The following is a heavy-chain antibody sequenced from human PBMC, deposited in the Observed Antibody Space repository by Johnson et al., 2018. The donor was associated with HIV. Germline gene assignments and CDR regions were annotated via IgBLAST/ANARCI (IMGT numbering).Heavy chain of an antibody. CDR1: GFTFSNAW. CDR3: AREDQDAFDI. V-gene: IGHV3-15*01. CDR2: IKSKTDGGTT. J-gene: IGHJ3*02. Sequence: VQLVESGGGVVQPGRSLRLSCAASGFTFSNAWMSWVRQAPGKGLEWVGRIKSKTDGGTTDYAAPVKGRFTISRDDSKNTLYLQMNSLKTEDTAVYYCAREDQDAFDIWGQGTMVTVSS.